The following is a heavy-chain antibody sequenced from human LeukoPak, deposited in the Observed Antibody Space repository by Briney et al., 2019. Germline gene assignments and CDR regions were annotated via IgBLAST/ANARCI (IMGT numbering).Heavy chain of an antibody. V-gene: IGHV4-61*02. CDR2: IYTSGST. CDR3: ARDDPTAEGWFDP. CDR1: GGSISSGSYY. Sequence: SETLSLTCTVSGGSISSGSYYWSWIRQPAGKGLEWIGRIYTSGSTNYSPSLKSRVTISVDTSKNQFSLKLSSVTAADTAVYYCARDDPTAEGWFDPWGQGTLVTVSS. J-gene: IGHJ5*02.